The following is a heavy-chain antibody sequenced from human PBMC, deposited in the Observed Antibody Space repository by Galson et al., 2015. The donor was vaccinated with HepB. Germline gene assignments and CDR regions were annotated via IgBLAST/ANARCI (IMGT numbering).Heavy chain of an antibody. J-gene: IGHJ4*02. CDR2: ISSSSSTI. CDR1: GFTFRSYS. D-gene: IGHD1-14*01. CDR3: YAGHYFDS. V-gene: IGHV3-48*04. Sequence: RLSCAVSGFTFRSYSMNWVRQAPGKGLEWVSYISSSSSTIYYADSVKGRFTISRDNAKNSLYLQMNSLRAEDTAVYYCYAGHYFDSWGQGTLVTVSS.